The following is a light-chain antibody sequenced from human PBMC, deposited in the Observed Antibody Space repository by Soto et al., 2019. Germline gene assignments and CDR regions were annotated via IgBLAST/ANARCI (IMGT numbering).Light chain of an antibody. V-gene: IGLV1-44*01. Sequence: QSVLTQPPSASGTPGQRVTISCSGSSSNIGSNTVNWYQQLPGTAPKLLIYSNNQRPSGVPDRFSGSKSGTSASLAISGLQCEDEADYYCAAWDDCLNGYVFGTGTKLTVL. CDR3: AAWDDCLNGYV. CDR2: SNN. CDR1: SSNIGSNT. J-gene: IGLJ1*01.